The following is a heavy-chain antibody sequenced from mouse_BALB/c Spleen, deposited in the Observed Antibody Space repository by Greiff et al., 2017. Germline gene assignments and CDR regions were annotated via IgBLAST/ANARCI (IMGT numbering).Heavy chain of an antibody. Sequence: QVQLQQSGAELAKPGASVKMSCKASGYTFTSYWMHWVKQRPGQGLEWIGYINPSTGYTEYNQKFKDKATLTADKSSSTAYMQLSSLTSEDSAVYYCARGPLNPDDWGQGTTLTVSS. CDR1: GYTFTSYW. V-gene: IGHV1-7*01. CDR2: INPSTGYT. J-gene: IGHJ2*01. CDR3: ARGPLNPDD.